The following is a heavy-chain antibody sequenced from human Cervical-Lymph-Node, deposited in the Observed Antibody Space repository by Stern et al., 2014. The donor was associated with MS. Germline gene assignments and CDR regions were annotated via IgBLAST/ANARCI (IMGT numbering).Heavy chain of an antibody. CDR3: ASRNGDY. V-gene: IGHV4-59*01. D-gene: IGHD2-8*01. Sequence: QVQLQESGPGLVKPSETLSLTCTVSGGSISSYYWSWIRQPPGKGLEWIGYIYYSGSTNYNPSLKSRVTISVDTSKNQFSLKLSSVTAADTAVYYCASRNGDYWGQGTLVTVSS. J-gene: IGHJ4*02. CDR1: GGSISSYY. CDR2: IYYSGST.